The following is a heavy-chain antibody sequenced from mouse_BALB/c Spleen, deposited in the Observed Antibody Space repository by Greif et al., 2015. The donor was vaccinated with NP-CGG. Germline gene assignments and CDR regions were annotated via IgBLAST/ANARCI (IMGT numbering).Heavy chain of an antibody. V-gene: IGHV5-12-2*01. J-gene: IGHJ2*01. Sequence: EVKLMESGGGLVQPRGSLKLSCAASGFTFSSYTMSWVRQTPEKRLEWVAYISNGGGSTYYPDTVKGRFTISRDNAKNTLYLQMSSLKSEDTAMYYCARHNYGSRGYYFDYWGQGTTLTVSS. CDR1: GFTFSSYT. CDR3: ARHNYGSRGYYFDY. D-gene: IGHD1-1*01. CDR2: ISNGGGST.